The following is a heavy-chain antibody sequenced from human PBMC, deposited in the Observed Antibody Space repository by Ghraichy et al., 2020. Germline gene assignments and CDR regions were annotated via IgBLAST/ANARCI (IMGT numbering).Heavy chain of an antibody. CDR1: GFTFSSYA. CDR3: ARPLFPQIVVVVAGY. V-gene: IGHV3-30-3*01. D-gene: IGHD2-15*01. CDR2: ISYDGSNK. Sequence: GALRLSCAASGFTFSSYAMHWVRQAPGKGLEWVAVISYDGSNKYYADSVKGRFTISRDNSKNTLYLQMNSLRAEDTAVYYCARPLFPQIVVVVAGYWGQGTLVTVSS. J-gene: IGHJ4*02.